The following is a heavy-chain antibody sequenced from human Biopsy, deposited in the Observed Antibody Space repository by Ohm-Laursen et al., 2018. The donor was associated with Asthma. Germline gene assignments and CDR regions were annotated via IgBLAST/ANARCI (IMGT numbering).Heavy chain of an antibody. J-gene: IGHJ4*02. CDR3: GRERSYMVDY. CDR1: GFTFGSYG. V-gene: IGHV3-33*01. CDR2: IGFDGSNK. Sequence: SLRLSCAASGFTFGSYGLHWVRQAPGKGLEWVADIGFDGSNKHYADSVKGRFTISRDNSKNTLYLQMNSLRAEDTALYYCGRERSYMVDYWGQGTLVIVSS. D-gene: IGHD3-10*01.